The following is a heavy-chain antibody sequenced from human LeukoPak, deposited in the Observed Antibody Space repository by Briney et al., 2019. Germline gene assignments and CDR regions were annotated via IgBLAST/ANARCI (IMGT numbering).Heavy chain of an antibody. Sequence: GGSLRLSCAASGFTFSSYGMHWVRQAPGKGLEWVAVIWYDGSNKYYADSVKGRFTISRDNSKSTLYLQMNSLRAEDTAVYYCAREALRNYFDYWGQGTLVTVSS. CDR3: AREALRNYFDY. CDR1: GFTFSSYG. D-gene: IGHD3-16*01. CDR2: IWYDGSNK. J-gene: IGHJ4*02. V-gene: IGHV3-33*01.